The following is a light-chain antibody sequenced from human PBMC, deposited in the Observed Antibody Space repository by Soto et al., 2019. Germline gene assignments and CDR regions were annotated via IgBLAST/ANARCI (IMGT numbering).Light chain of an antibody. J-gene: IGLJ1*01. V-gene: IGLV1-47*01. CDR3: AAWDDSRSGRV. CDR2: RNN. Sequence: QSVLTQPPSASGTPGQRVTISCSGSSSNIGSNYVYWYQQLPGTAPKLLIYRNNQRPSGVPDRFSGSKSGTSASLAISGLRSEDEADYYCAAWDDSRSGRVFGTGTKVTVL. CDR1: SSNIGSNY.